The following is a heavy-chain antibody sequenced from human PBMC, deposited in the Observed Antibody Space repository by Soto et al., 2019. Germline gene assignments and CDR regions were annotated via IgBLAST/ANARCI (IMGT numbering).Heavy chain of an antibody. D-gene: IGHD3-22*01. CDR2: LSGDGTTT. V-gene: IGHV3-23*01. J-gene: IGHJ4*02. CDR1: GFTFSTYG. Sequence: EVQLLESGGGLVQPGGSLRLSCTASGFTFSTYGMSWVRQAQGEGLEWVSSLSGDGTTTYYIDSVKGRFNISRDNSRNTLSLQMNSLRTEDTAVYYCAKDITVDSSAYNYWVQGILVTVSS. CDR3: AKDITVDSSAYNY.